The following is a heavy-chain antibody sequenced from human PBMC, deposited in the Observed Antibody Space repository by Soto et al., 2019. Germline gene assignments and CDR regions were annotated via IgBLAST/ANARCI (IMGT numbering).Heavy chain of an antibody. Sequence: QITLKESGPTLVRPTQTLTLACTFSGFSLSTSGVGVGWIRQPPGKALEWLALIYWDDDHRYSPSPKTRLTITKDTSKNQVVLTMTKLDPADTATYYCAREVYSSTYFDSWGQGTLVTVSS. V-gene: IGHV2-5*02. CDR3: AREVYSSTYFDS. CDR1: GFSLSTSGVG. J-gene: IGHJ4*02. D-gene: IGHD6-13*01. CDR2: IYWDDDH.